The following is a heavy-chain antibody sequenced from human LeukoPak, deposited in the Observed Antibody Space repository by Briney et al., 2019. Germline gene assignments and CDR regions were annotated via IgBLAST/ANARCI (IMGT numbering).Heavy chain of an antibody. J-gene: IGHJ4*02. CDR3: ARDPPSSIAGRPIFDY. CDR1: GYTLTGYY. CDR2: INPDSGGT. D-gene: IGHD6-6*01. Sequence: ASVKASCKASGYTLTGYYMHWVRQAPGQGLEWMGWINPDSGGTNYAQKFQGRVTMTWDTSISTAYMELSRLTSDDTAVYYCARDPPSSIAGRPIFDYWGQGTLVTVSS. V-gene: IGHV1-2*02.